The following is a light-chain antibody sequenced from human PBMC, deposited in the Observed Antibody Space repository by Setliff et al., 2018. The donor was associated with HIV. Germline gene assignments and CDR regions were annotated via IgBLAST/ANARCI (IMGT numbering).Light chain of an antibody. CDR1: SSDVGSYNF. V-gene: IGLV2-14*03. J-gene: IGLJ1*01. Sequence: QSALTQPASVPGSPGQSITISCSGSSSDVGSYNFVSWYQQHPGKAPQVIIYDVSRRPSGVSSRFSGSKSGNTASLTISGLQAEDQADYYCCSYTSSLTYVFGTGTKVTV. CDR2: DVS. CDR3: CSYTSSLTYV.